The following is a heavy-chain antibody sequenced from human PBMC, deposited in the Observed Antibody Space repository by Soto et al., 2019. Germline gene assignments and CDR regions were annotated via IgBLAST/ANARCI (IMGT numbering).Heavy chain of an antibody. CDR3: AKERATTTAFDY. Sequence: GSLQLSFAASGFTFSRDGMSGVRQAPGKGLEWVSLITDNGGSTYYADSVKGRFTISRDNTKNTLFLQMNSLRAEDTAVYYCAKERATTTAFDYWGQGALVTVSS. D-gene: IGHD4-17*01. CDR1: GFTFSRDG. CDR2: ITDNGGST. V-gene: IGHV3-23*01. J-gene: IGHJ4*02.